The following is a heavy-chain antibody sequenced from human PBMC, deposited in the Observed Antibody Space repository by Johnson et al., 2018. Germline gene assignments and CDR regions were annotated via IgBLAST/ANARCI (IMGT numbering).Heavy chain of an antibody. D-gene: IGHD1-14*01. V-gene: IGHV3-30*18. CDR3: AKEGSRRLYYFDC. Sequence: QVQLVQSGGGVLPPGRSLRLSCAASGFSFSDYGMHWVRQAPGKGLEWVAVISYEGGDKYYADSVKGRFTISRDGSKNTLYLQLNSLRAEDTAICYCAKEGSRRLYYFDCWGQGTLVTVSS. CDR1: GFSFSDYG. CDR2: ISYEGGDK. J-gene: IGHJ4*02.